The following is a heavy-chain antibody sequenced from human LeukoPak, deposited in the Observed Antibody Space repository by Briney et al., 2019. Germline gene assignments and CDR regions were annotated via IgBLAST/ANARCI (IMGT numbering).Heavy chain of an antibody. CDR3: ARDRGSGSYYVRGIDAFDI. CDR1: GFTFSSYG. D-gene: IGHD1-26*01. J-gene: IGHJ3*02. Sequence: PGRSLRLSCAASGFTFSSYGMHWVRQAPGKGLEWVAVISYDGSNKYYADSVKGRFTISRDNAKNSLYLQMNSLRAEDTAVYYCARDRGSGSYYVRGIDAFDIWGQGTMVTVSS. V-gene: IGHV3-30*03. CDR2: ISYDGSNK.